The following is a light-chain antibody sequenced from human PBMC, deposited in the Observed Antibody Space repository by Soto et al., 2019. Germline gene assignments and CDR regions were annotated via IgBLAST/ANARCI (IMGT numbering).Light chain of an antibody. CDR1: QSISSY. J-gene: IGKJ2*01. Sequence: DIQMTQSPSSLSASVGDRVTITCRASQSISSYLNWYQQKPGKAPKLLIYAASSLQSGVPSRFSGSGSGTDCTLTISSLQPEDSATYYCQQSYSTPYTFGQGTKLEIK. CDR3: QQSYSTPYT. V-gene: IGKV1-39*01. CDR2: AAS.